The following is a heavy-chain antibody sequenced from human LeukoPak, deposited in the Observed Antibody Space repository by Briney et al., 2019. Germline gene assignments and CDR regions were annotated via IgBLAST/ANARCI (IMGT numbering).Heavy chain of an antibody. J-gene: IGHJ3*02. Sequence: GGSLRLSCAASGFTFSSYGMNWVRQAPGKGLEWVSFISSSSSYIYYADSVKGRFTISRDNAKNSLYLQMNSLRAEDTAVYYCTTDVFPGHDAFDIWGQGTMVTVSS. CDR1: GFTFSSYG. CDR2: ISSSSSYI. CDR3: TTDVFPGHDAFDI. V-gene: IGHV3-21*01.